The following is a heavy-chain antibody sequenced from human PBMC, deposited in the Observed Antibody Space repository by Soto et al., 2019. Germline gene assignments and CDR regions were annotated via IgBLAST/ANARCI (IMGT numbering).Heavy chain of an antibody. V-gene: IGHV4-31*03. D-gene: IGHD4-4*01. CDR1: GGSISSGGYY. Sequence: SETLSLTCTVSGGSISSGGYYWSWIRQHPGKGLEWIGYIYYSGSTYYNPSLKSRVTISVDTSKNQFSLKLSSVTAADTAVYYCARETVTTIQDYYYYMDVWGKGTTVTVSS. J-gene: IGHJ6*03. CDR3: ARETVTTIQDYYYYMDV. CDR2: IYYSGST.